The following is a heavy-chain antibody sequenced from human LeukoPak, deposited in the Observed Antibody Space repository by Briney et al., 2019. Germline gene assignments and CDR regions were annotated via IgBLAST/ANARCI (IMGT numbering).Heavy chain of an antibody. Sequence: ASVKVSCKASGYPFTSYDINWVRQATGQGLEWMGWMNPNSGNTGYAQKFQGRVTMTRNASISTAYMQLSSLRSEDTAVYYCARVGIAAAGNVFDYWGQGTLVTVSS. J-gene: IGHJ4*02. CDR2: MNPNSGNT. CDR1: GYPFTSYD. D-gene: IGHD6-13*01. V-gene: IGHV1-8*01. CDR3: ARVGIAAAGNVFDY.